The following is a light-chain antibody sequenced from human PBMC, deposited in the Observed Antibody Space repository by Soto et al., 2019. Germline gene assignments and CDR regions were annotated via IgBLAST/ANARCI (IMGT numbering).Light chain of an antibody. CDR3: CSFAGYNSWV. CDR2: EVR. V-gene: IGLV2-14*01. CDR1: SSDIGSYNY. Sequence: QSALTQPASVSGSPGQSITISCTGTSSDIGSYNYVAWYQQFPGKTPKRIIYEVRNRPSGVSFRFSGSKSGNTASLTISGLQAEDEADYYCCSFAGYNSWVFGGGTKLPVL. J-gene: IGLJ3*02.